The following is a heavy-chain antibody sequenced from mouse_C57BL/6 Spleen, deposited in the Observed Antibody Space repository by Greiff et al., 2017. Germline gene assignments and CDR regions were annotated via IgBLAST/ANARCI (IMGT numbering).Heavy chain of an antibody. Sequence: QVQLKQSGAELARPGASVKLSCKASGYTFTSYGISWVKQRTGQGLEWIGEIYPRSGNTYYNEKFKGKATLTADKSSSTAYMELRSLTSEDSAVYFCARSDSNYSGAMDYWGQGTSVTVSS. CDR2: IYPRSGNT. D-gene: IGHD2-5*01. J-gene: IGHJ4*01. V-gene: IGHV1-81*01. CDR3: ARSDSNYSGAMDY. CDR1: GYTFTSYG.